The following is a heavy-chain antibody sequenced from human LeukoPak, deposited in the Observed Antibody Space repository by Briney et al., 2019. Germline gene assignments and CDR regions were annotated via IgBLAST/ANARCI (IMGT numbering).Heavy chain of an antibody. CDR2: IYTSGST. V-gene: IGHV4-61*02. CDR1: GGSISSGSYY. D-gene: IGHD5-12*01. CDR3: ARELGYGWLRSARRDNWFDP. J-gene: IGHJ5*02. Sequence: SETLSLTCTVSGGSISSGSYYWSWIRQPAGKGLEWIGRIYTSGSTNYNPSLKSRVTISVDTSKNQFSLKLSSVTAADTAVYYCARELGYGWLRSARRDNWFDPWGQGTLVTVSS.